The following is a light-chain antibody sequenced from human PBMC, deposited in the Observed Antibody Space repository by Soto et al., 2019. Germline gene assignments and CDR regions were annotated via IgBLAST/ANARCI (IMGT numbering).Light chain of an antibody. J-gene: IGKJ1*01. CDR2: KAS. CDR3: QQYNSYSWT. Sequence: DIHRTQSPSTLSASVGDRVTITCRASQSISSWLAWYQQKPGKAPKPLIYKASSLESGVPSRLSGSGSGTEFTLTISSLQPDDFATYYCQQYNSYSWTFGQGTKV. CDR1: QSISSW. V-gene: IGKV1-5*03.